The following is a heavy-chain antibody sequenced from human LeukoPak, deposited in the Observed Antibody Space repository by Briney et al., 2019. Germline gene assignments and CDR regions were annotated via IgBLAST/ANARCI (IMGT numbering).Heavy chain of an antibody. Sequence: SETLSLTCTVSGGSVSNKYWSWIRQPPGKGLEWIGYIYYSGSTNYNPSLKSRVTISVDTSKNQFSLKLSSVTAADTAVYYCARGMVRGVPSGSMDVWGKGTTVTVSS. J-gene: IGHJ6*04. CDR1: GGSVSNKY. CDR3: ARGMVRGVPSGSMDV. V-gene: IGHV4-59*02. D-gene: IGHD3-10*01. CDR2: IYYSGST.